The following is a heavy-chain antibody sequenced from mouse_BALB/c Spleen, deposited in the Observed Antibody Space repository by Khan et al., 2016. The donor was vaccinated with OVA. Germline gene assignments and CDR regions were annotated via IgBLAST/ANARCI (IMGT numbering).Heavy chain of an antibody. Sequence: VQLKQSGPGLVKPSQSLSLTCTVTGYSITSDYAWNWIRQFPGNKLEWMGYISSSGSTNYNPALKSRISITRDTSKNQFFLQLNSVTTKDTATYYCARNGSRYTYAMDYWGQGTSVTVSS. CDR1: GYSITSDYA. CDR2: ISSSGST. CDR3: ARNGSRYTYAMDY. V-gene: IGHV3-2*02. J-gene: IGHJ4*01. D-gene: IGHD2-2*01.